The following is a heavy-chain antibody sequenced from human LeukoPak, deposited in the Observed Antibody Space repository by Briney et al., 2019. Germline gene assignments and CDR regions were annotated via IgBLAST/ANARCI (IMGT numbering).Heavy chain of an antibody. CDR1: GDSITGYY. CDR2: IRYSGST. D-gene: IGHD1-7*01. V-gene: IGHV4-59*08. Sequence: SETLSLTCTVSGDSITGYYWSWIRQPPGRELEYIGFIRYSGSTKYNPPLQSRVTMSVDTSKNQFSLKLTSVTAADTAVYYCARHKNSGTYPLDFWGQGTLVTVSS. J-gene: IGHJ4*02. CDR3: ARHKNSGTYPLDF.